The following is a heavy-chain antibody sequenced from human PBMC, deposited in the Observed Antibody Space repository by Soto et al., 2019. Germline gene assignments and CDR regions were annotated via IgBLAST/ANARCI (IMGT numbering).Heavy chain of an antibody. D-gene: IGHD2-15*01. CDR1: GFTFSSHE. CDR3: VRDCSGGSCYPGMDI. CDR2: ISGSGRTT. Sequence: GGSLRLSCAASGFTFSSHEMDWVRQAPGKGLEWVSYISGSGRTTDYADSVQGRFTISRDNAKNSVYLQMNSLRAEDTAVYYCVRDCSGGSCYPGMDIWGQGTTVTVSS. J-gene: IGHJ6*02. V-gene: IGHV3-48*03.